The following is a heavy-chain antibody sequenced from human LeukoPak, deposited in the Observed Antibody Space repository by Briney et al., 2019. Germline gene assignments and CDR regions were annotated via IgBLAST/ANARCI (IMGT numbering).Heavy chain of an antibody. CDR3: ARDQTGYYYDSWEQHGSDY. J-gene: IGHJ4*02. D-gene: IGHD3-22*01. V-gene: IGHV3-7*01. CDR2: IKQDGSEK. CDR1: GFTFSSYW. Sequence: PGGSLRLSCAASGFTFSSYWMSWVRQAPGKGLEWVANIKQDGSEKYYVDSVNGRFTISRDNAKNSLYLQMNSLRAEDTAVYYCARDQTGYYYDSWEQHGSDYWGQGTLVTVSS.